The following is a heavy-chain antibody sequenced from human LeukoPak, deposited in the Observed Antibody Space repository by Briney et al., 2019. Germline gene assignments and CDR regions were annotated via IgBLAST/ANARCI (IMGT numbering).Heavy chain of an antibody. D-gene: IGHD2-2*02. CDR1: GYTFTSYG. CDR3: ARTGYCSSTSCYSSIYYYYGMDV. V-gene: IGHV1-18*01. J-gene: IGHJ6*02. CDR2: ISACNGNT. Sequence: ASVKVSCKASGYTFTSYGISWVRQAPGQGLEWMGWISACNGNTNYAQKLQGRVTMTTDTTTSTAYMELRSLRSDDTAVYYCARTGYCSSTSCYSSIYYYYGMDVWGQGTTVTVSS.